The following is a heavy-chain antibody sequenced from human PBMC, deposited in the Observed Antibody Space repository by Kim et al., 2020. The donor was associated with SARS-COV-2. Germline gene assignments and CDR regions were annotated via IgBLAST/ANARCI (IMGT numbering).Heavy chain of an antibody. CDR1: GFTFSSYW. D-gene: IGHD3-22*01. J-gene: IGHJ4*02. V-gene: IGHV3-74*01. CDR2: INSDGSST. CDR3: ARRNYYDSSGYSGFVV. Sequence: GGSLRLSCAASGFTFSSYWIHWVRQAPGKGLVWVSRINSDGSSTSYADSVKGRFTISRDNAKNTLYLQMNSLRAEDTAVYYCARRNYYDSSGYSGFVVWGQGTLVTVSS.